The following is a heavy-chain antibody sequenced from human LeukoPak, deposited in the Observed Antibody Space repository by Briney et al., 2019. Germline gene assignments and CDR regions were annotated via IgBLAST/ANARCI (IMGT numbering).Heavy chain of an antibody. J-gene: IGHJ6*02. V-gene: IGHV1-18*04. CDR2: ISAYNGNT. D-gene: IGHD3-9*01. Sequence: ASVKVSCKASGYTFTSYYIYWVRQAPGQGLEWMGWISAYNGNTNYAQKLQGRVTMTTDTSTSTAYMELRSLRSDDTAVYYCARDRYYDILTGDYYYGMDVWGQGTTVTVSS. CDR1: GYTFTSYY. CDR3: ARDRYYDILTGDYYYGMDV.